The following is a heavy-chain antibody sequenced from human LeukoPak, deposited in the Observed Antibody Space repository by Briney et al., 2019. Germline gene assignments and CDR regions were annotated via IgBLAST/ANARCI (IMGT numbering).Heavy chain of an antibody. CDR1: GFTFSTYW. D-gene: IGHD7-27*01. V-gene: IGHV3-74*01. J-gene: IGHJ6*03. CDR2: ISSDGSNT. Sequence: GGSLRLSCAASGFTFSTYWMHWVRQVPGKGLVWVSLISSDGSNTIYADSVKGRFTISRDNANNSLSLQMNSLRGDDAAVYYCARECDLPGAYYMDVWGKGTTVTASS. CDR3: ARECDLPGAYYMDV.